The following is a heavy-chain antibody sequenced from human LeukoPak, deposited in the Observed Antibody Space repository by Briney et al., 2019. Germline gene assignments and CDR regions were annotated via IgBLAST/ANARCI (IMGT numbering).Heavy chain of an antibody. CDR3: ARDLPSSWYRSHNWFDP. CDR2: ISSSSSYI. D-gene: IGHD6-13*01. V-gene: IGHV3-21*01. Sequence: GGSLRLSCAASGFTFSSYSMNWVRQAPGKGLEWVSSISSSSSYIYYADSVKGRFTISRDNAKNSLYLQTNSLRAEDTAVYYCARDLPSSWYRSHNWFDPWGQGTLVTVSS. CDR1: GFTFSSYS. J-gene: IGHJ5*02.